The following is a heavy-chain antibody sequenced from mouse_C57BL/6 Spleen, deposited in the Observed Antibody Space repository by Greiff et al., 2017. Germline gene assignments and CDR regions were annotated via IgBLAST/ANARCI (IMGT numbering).Heavy chain of an antibody. V-gene: IGHV1-15*01. J-gene: IGHJ2*01. D-gene: IGHD1-1*01. Sequence: VKVVESGAELVRPGASVTLSCKASGYTFTDYEMHWVKQTPVHGLEWIGAIDPETGGTAYNQKFKGKAILTADKSSSTAYMELRSLTSEDSAVYYCTRSGYYGSSLDYWGQGTTLTVSS. CDR2: IDPETGGT. CDR3: TRSGYYGSSLDY. CDR1: GYTFTDYE.